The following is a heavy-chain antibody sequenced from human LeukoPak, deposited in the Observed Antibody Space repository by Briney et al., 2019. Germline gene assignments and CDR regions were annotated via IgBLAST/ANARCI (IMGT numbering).Heavy chain of an antibody. CDR2: VVSSGDTT. J-gene: IGHJ6*02. V-gene: IGHV3-11*01. CDR1: GFSFSDYY. D-gene: IGHD6-13*01. CDR3: ARGDSSSWYVGYHILDV. Sequence: PGGSLRLACEASGFSFSDYYMTWIRQAPGMGLEWISYVVSSGDTTYYADSVKGRFTIFRDNAKNSLYLQMNSLRAEDTAVYYCARGDSSSWYVGYHILDVWGQGTTVTVS.